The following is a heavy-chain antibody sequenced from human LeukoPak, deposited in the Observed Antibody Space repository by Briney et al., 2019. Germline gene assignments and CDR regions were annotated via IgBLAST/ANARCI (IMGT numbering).Heavy chain of an antibody. V-gene: IGHV1-2*06. J-gene: IGHJ3*02. CDR3: ARLIDDFDAFDI. CDR1: ENTFTGYY. CDR2: ISPNSGGT. Sequence: GASVKVSCKASENTFTGYYFHWVRQAPGQGLEWMGRISPNSGGTNYARKFQGRDTMTRDMSISTVYMEVSRLTSDDTAVYYCARLIDDFDAFDIWGQGTMVTVSS. D-gene: IGHD1-1*01.